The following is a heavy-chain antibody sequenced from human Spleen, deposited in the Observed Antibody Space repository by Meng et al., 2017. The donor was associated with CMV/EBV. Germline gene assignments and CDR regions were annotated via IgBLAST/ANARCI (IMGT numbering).Heavy chain of an antibody. CDR2: IIPIFGTA. Sequence: ISWVRQAPGKGLEWMGGIIPIFGTANYAQKLQGRVTITTDESRITAYMELSSLRSEDTAIYYCASVGFCSGTTCYTGDYSSRRHFEHWGQGTLVTVSS. D-gene: IGHD2-2*02. V-gene: IGHV1-69*05. J-gene: IGHJ4*02. CDR3: ASVGFCSGTTCYTGDYSSRRHFEH.